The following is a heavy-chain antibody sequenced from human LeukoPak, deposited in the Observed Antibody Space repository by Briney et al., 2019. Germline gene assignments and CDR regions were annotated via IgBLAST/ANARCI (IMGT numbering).Heavy chain of an antibody. CDR2: INHSGST. J-gene: IGHJ4*02. V-gene: IGHV4-34*01. CDR1: GGSFSGYY. CDR3: ARERVTPPDDYDYVWGSYRYCFDY. D-gene: IGHD3-16*02. Sequence: SETLSLTCAVYGGSFSGYYWSWIRQPPGKGLEWIGEINHSGSTNYNPSLKSRVTISVDTSKNQFSLKLSSVTAADTAVYYCARERVTPPDDYDYVWGSYRYCFDYWGQGTLVTVSS.